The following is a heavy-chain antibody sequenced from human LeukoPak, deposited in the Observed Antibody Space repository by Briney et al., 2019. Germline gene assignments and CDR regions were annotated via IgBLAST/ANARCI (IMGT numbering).Heavy chain of an antibody. D-gene: IGHD4-17*01. J-gene: IGHJ5*02. CDR3: ARSPLTTVTTNWFDP. Sequence: TGGSLRLSCAASGFTFSSYSMNWVRQAPGKGLEWVSYISSSSSTIHYADSVKGRFTISRDNAKNSLYLQMNSLRAEDTAVYYCARSPLTTVTTNWFDPWGQGTLVTVSS. V-gene: IGHV3-48*01. CDR1: GFTFSSYS. CDR2: ISSSSSTI.